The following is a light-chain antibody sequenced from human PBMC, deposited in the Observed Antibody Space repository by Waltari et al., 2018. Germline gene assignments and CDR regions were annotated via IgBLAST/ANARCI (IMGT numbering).Light chain of an antibody. V-gene: IGLV2-14*03. Sequence: QSALTQPASVSGSPGQSITISCTGTSSDVGGYTYVSWYQQHPGKAPKLMIYDVTTRPSGVSIRFSGSKSLNTASLTIAVLQAEDEADYYCSSYTISSTWVFGGGTKLTVL. CDR2: DVT. CDR3: SSYTISSTWV. CDR1: SSDVGGYTY. J-gene: IGLJ3*02.